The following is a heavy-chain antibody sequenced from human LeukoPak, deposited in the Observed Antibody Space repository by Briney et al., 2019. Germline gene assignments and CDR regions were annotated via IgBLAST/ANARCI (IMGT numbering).Heavy chain of an antibody. V-gene: IGHV1-58*02. J-gene: IGHJ4*02. CDR3: AAETGDRLRVDY. Sequence: ASVKVSCKASGFTFTSSAMQWVRQARGQRLEWIGWIVVGSGNTNYAQKFQERVTITGDMSTSTAYMELSSLRSEDTAVYYCAAETGDRLRVDYWGQGTLVTVSS. CDR2: IVVGSGNT. CDR1: GFTFTSSA. D-gene: IGHD7-27*01.